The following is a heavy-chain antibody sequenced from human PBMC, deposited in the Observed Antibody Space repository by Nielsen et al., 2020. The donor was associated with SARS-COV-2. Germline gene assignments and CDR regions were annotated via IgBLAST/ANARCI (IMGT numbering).Heavy chain of an antibody. J-gene: IGHJ5*01. D-gene: IGHD3/OR15-3a*01. Sequence: SETLSLTCTVSGASIISGDSSWTRIRQYPGKDLEWIGLRHYSGNTYYNPSLQSRVVISVDKSMNHFSLRLSSVTAADTALYFCVRGTVFFDSWGQGARVTVSS. CDR1: GASIISGDSS. CDR3: VRGTVFFDS. CDR2: RHYSGNT. V-gene: IGHV4-31*03.